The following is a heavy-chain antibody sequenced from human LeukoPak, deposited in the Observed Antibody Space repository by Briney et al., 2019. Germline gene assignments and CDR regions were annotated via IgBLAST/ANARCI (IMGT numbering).Heavy chain of an antibody. CDR3: VRGLGGSYSDY. D-gene: IGHD1-26*01. J-gene: IGHJ4*02. Sequence: SETLSLTCAVYGGSFSGYYWSWIRQPPGKGLEWTGEINHSGSTNYNPSLKSRVTISVDTSKNQFSLKLSSVTAADTAVYYCVRGLGGSYSDYWGQGTLVTVSS. CDR2: INHSGST. CDR1: GGSFSGYY. V-gene: IGHV4-34*01.